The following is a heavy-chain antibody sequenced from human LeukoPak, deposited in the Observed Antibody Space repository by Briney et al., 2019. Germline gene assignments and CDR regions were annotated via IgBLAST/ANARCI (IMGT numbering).Heavy chain of an antibody. D-gene: IGHD4-17*01. CDR3: AKGGNYGDYFDY. CDR1: GFTFSSYA. V-gene: IGHV3-23*01. CDR2: ISGSGGST. J-gene: IGHJ4*02. Sequence: GGSLRLSCAASGFTFSSYAMSWVRQAPGKGLERVSAISGSGGSTYYADSVKGRFTISRDNSKNTLYLQMNSLRAEDTAVYYCAKGGNYGDYFDYWGQGTLVTVSS.